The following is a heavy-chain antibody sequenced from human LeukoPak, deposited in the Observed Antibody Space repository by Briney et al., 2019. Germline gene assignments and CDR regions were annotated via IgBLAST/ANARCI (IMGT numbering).Heavy chain of an antibody. CDR2: IKEDGGEK. Sequence: TGGSLRLSCAASGFTFSSYWMTWVRQAPGKGLEWVANIKEDGGEKNYVDSVKGRFTISRDNAKNSLYLQMNSLRAEDTAVYYCARSPSVVAAAIDYWGQGTLVTVSS. J-gene: IGHJ4*02. CDR1: GFTFSSYW. V-gene: IGHV3-7*01. CDR3: ARSPSVVAAAIDY. D-gene: IGHD6-13*01.